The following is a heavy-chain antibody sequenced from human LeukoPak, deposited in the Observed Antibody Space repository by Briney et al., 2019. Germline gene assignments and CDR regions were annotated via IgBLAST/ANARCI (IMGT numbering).Heavy chain of an antibody. CDR2: IYHSGGT. Sequence: SETLSLTCAVSGGSISSSNWWSWVRQPPGKGLEWIGEIYHSGGTNYNPSLKSRVTISVDKSKNQFSLKLSSVTAADTAVYYCARDFYCRGGSCHDYWGQGTLVTVSS. CDR3: ARDFYCRGGSCHDY. CDR1: GGSISSSNW. D-gene: IGHD2-15*01. V-gene: IGHV4-4*02. J-gene: IGHJ4*02.